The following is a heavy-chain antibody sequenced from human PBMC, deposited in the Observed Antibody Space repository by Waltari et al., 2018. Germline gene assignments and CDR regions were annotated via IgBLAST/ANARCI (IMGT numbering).Heavy chain of an antibody. Sequence: QVQLQESGPGLVKPSGTLSLTCAVSGGSISSSNWWSWVRQPPGKGLEWIGEIYHSGSTNYNPSLKGRVTISVDKSKNQFSLKLSSVTAADTAVYYCARDRGVAAGTTRFDYWGQGTLVTVSS. CDR1: GGSISSSNW. CDR3: ARDRGVAAGTTRFDY. V-gene: IGHV4-4*02. CDR2: IYHSGST. J-gene: IGHJ4*02. D-gene: IGHD6-13*01.